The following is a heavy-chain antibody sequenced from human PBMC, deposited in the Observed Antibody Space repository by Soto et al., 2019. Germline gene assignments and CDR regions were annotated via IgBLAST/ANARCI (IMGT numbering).Heavy chain of an antibody. V-gene: IGHV4-31*03. CDR3: ARGSFSSSSSWFDP. J-gene: IGHJ5*02. CDR1: GGSISSGGYY. Sequence: SETLSLTCTVSGGSISSGGYYWSWIRQHPGKGLEWIGYIYYSGRTYYNPSLHSRVSIAVGTTENQFSLKLTSVTAADTSVYYCARGSFSSSSSWFDPWGRG. CDR2: IYYSGRT. D-gene: IGHD6-6*01.